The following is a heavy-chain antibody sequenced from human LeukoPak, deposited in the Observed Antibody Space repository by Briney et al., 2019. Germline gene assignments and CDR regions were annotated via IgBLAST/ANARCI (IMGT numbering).Heavy chain of an antibody. J-gene: IGHJ6*03. D-gene: IGHD4-17*01. CDR3: ATLYGDYGNHYYIDV. Sequence: SETLSLTCTVSGGSISNYYWSWIRQPPGKGLEWIGYIFYTGSSKYNPSLKSRVSISIDTSKKQFALKLSSVTAADTAVYFCATLYGDYGNHYYIDVWGTGTTVTVSS. V-gene: IGHV4-59*01. CDR1: GGSISNYY. CDR2: IFYTGSS.